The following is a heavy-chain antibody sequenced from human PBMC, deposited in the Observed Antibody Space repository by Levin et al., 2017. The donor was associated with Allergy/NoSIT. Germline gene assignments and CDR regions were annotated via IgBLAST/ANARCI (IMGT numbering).Heavy chain of an antibody. V-gene: IGHV3-23*01. J-gene: IGHJ4*02. CDR1: GFTFSSYA. CDR3: AKFGPRYGGNAYYVDY. Sequence: GGSLRLSCAASGFTFSSYAMSWVRQAPGKGLEWVSAISGSGGSTYYADSVKGRFTISRDNSKNTLYLQMNSLRAEDTAVYYCAKFGPRYGGNAYYVDYWGQGTLVTVSS. CDR2: ISGSGGST. D-gene: IGHD4-23*01.